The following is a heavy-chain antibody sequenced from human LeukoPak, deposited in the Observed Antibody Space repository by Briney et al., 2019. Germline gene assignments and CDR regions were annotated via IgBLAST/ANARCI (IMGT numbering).Heavy chain of an antibody. V-gene: IGHV4-34*01. CDR2: INHSGST. Sequence: SESLSLTCAVYGGSFSGYYWSWIRQPPGKGLEWIGEINHSGSTNYNPSLKSRVTISVDTSKNQFSLKLSSVTAADTAVYYCARGGPRYCSGGSCYFGYWGQGTLVTVSS. D-gene: IGHD2-15*01. CDR1: GGSFSGYY. J-gene: IGHJ4*02. CDR3: ARGGPRYCSGGSCYFGY.